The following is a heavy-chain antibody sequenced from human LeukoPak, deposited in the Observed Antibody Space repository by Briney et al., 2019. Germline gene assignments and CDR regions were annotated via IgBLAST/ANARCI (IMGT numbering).Heavy chain of an antibody. V-gene: IGHV5-51*01. J-gene: IGHJ4*02. CDR1: GYNFTNYW. Sequence: GESLKISCKGSGYNFTNYWIGWVRQMPGKGLEWMGIIYPGDSDVRYSPSFQGQVTISADKSISTAYLQWNSLKASDTAMYYCARWLVVVAATEYYFDYWGQGTLVTVSS. CDR3: ARWLVVVAATEYYFDY. D-gene: IGHD2-15*01. CDR2: IYPGDSDV.